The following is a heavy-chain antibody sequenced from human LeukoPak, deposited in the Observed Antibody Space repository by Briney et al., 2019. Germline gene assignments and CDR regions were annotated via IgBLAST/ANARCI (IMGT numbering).Heavy chain of an antibody. V-gene: IGHV5-51*01. CDR3: ARGVGYCSGGSCYEVYDY. J-gene: IGHJ4*02. Sequence: GESLKISCEGSGYSFTSYWIGWVRQMPGKGQEWMGIIYPGDSDTRYSPSFQGQVTISADKSISTAYLQWSSLKASDTAMYYCARGVGYCSGGSCYEVYDYWGQGTLVTVSS. D-gene: IGHD2-15*01. CDR2: IYPGDSDT. CDR1: GYSFTSYW.